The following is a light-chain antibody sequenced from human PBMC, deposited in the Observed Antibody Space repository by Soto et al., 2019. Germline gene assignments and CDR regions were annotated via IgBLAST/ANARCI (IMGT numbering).Light chain of an antibody. Sequence: SPSSLSASVXXXXTITXXXXXDIGYYLNWYQHNPGKAPKLLVYDAFNFETGVPSMFSGGGSGKPFHFTINGLPACHGSTYYCQYSRHLPLFGPGTKVDMK. CDR3: QYSRHLPL. CDR2: DAF. J-gene: IGKJ3*01. CDR1: XDIGYY. V-gene: IGKV1-33*01.